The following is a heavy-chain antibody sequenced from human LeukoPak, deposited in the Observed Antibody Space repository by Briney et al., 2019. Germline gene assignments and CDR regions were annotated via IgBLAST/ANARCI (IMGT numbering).Heavy chain of an antibody. CDR1: GGSFSGYY. J-gene: IGHJ3*02. CDR2: IYHSGST. Sequence: TSETLSLTCAVYGGSFSGYYWSWIRQPPGKGLEWIGSIYHSGSTYYNPSLKSRVTISVDTSKNQFSLKLSSVTAADTAVYYCARGPFRDAFDIWGQGTMVTVSS. CDR3: ARGPFRDAFDI. V-gene: IGHV4-34*01. D-gene: IGHD3-10*01.